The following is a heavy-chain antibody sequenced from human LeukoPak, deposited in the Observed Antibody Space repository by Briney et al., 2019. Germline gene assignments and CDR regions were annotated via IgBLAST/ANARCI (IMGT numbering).Heavy chain of an antibody. CDR3: ARGIVARGRKLGYYYGMDV. V-gene: IGHV4-34*01. J-gene: IGHJ6*02. D-gene: IGHD5-12*01. CDR2: INHSGGT. CDR1: GGSFSGYY. Sequence: PSETLSLTCAVYGGSFSGYYWSWIRQPPGKGLEWIGEINHSGGTNYDPSLKSRVTISVDTSKNQFSLKLSSVTAADTAVYYCARGIVARGRKLGYYYGMDVWGQGTTVTVSS.